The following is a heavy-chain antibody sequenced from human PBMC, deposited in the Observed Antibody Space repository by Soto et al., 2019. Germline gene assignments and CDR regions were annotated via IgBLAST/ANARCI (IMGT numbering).Heavy chain of an antibody. J-gene: IGHJ4*02. CDR2: ISGSGATP. CDR3: AKAGYCTGVSCYFYYFDS. V-gene: IGHV3-23*01. Sequence: EVQLLESGGGLLQPGGSLRLSCSASGFTFNNYAMACVRQAPGEGLEWVSGISGSGATPYYADSVKGRFTISRDNSKNTLFLQMNSLSAEDTAVYFCAKAGYCTGVSCYFYYFDSWGQGTLVTVSS. CDR1: GFTFNNYA. D-gene: IGHD2-15*01.